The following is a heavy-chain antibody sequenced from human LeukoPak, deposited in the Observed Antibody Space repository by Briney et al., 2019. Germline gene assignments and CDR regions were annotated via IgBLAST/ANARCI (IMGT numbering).Heavy chain of an antibody. D-gene: IGHD6-19*01. CDR2: ISSSGSTI. J-gene: IGHJ4*02. CDR3: ARDLGVAVAEAY. CDR1: GFTFSSYE. V-gene: IGHV3-48*03. Sequence: GGPLRLSCAASGFTFSSYEMNWVRQAPGKGLEWVSYISSSGSTIYYADSVKGRFTISRDNAKNSLYLQMNSLRAEDTAVYYCARDLGVAVAEAYWGQGTLVTVSS.